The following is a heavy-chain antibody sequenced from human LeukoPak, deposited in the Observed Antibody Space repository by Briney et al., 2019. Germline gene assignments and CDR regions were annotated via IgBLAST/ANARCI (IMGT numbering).Heavy chain of an antibody. D-gene: IGHD3-10*01. J-gene: IGHJ4*02. CDR3: ARKPYGSGRFDY. V-gene: IGHV4-39*01. CDR1: GGSISSGNYY. CDR2: VYYSGST. Sequence: PSETLSLTCTVSGGSISSGNYYWSWIRQHPGKGLEWIGNVYYSGSTSYSPSLKSRVTISVDTSKNQFSLKLNSVTAADTAVYYCARKPYGSGRFDYWGQGTLVTVSS.